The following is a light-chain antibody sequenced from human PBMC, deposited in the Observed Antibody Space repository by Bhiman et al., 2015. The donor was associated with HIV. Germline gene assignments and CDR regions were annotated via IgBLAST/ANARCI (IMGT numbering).Light chain of an antibody. V-gene: IGLV1-51*01. J-gene: IGLJ2*01. CDR2: DNN. Sequence: QSVLTQPPSVSAAPGQKVTISCSGSSSNIGNNYVSWYQQLPGTAPKLLIYDNNKRPSGIRDRFSGSKSGTSATLGITGLQTGDEADYYCGTWDSSLSVMVFGRRDQADRP. CDR1: SSNIGNNY. CDR3: GTWDSSLSVMV.